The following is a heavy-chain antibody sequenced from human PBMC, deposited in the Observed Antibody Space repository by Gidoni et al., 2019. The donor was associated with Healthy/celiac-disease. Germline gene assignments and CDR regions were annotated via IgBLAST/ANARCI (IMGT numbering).Heavy chain of an antibody. CDR2: IYYSGST. D-gene: IGHD2-2*01. Sequence: QLQLQESGPGLVKPSETLSLTCTVSGGSIGSSSYYWGWIRQPPGKGLEWIGSIYYSGSTYYNPSLKSRVTISVDTSKNQFSLKLSSVTAADTAVYYCARHIVVVPAAIRYYYYGMDVWGQGTTVTVSS. CDR3: ARHIVVVPAAIRYYYYGMDV. CDR1: GGSIGSSSYY. J-gene: IGHJ6*02. V-gene: IGHV4-39*01.